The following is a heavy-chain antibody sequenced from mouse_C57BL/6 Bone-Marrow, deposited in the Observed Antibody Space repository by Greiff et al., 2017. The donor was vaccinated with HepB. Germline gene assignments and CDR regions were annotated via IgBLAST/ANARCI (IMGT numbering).Heavy chain of an antibody. CDR3: ARGDYAMDY. V-gene: IGHV1-61*01. Sequence: QVQLKQPGAELVRPGSSVKLSCKASGYTFTSYWMDWVKQRPGQGLEWIGNIYPSDSETHYNQKFKDKATLTVDKSSSTAYMQLSSLTSEDSAVYYCARGDYAMDYWGPGTSVTGSS. J-gene: IGHJ4*01. CDR1: GYTFTSYW. CDR2: IYPSDSET.